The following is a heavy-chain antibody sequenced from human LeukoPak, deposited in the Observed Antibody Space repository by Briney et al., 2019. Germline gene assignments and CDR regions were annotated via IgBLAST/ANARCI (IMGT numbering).Heavy chain of an antibody. J-gene: IGHJ4*02. CDR3: ARDFGYYDSSGLDH. CDR2: ISSSSSYI. Sequence: GRSLRLSCAASGFTFSSYAMSWVRQAPGKGLEWVSSISSSSSYIYYADSVRGRFTISRDNAKNSLYLQMNSLKAEDTAVYYCARDFGYYDSSGLDHWGQGTLVTVSS. V-gene: IGHV3-21*01. CDR1: GFTFSSYA. D-gene: IGHD3-22*01.